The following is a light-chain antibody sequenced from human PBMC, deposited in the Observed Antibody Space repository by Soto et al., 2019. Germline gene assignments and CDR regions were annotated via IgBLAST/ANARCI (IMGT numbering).Light chain of an antibody. CDR1: QSVSSN. CDR3: QQYNNWPPIT. J-gene: IGKJ3*01. CDR2: GAS. Sequence: EIVMTQSPATLSVSPGERATLSCRASQSVSSNLARYQQKPGQAPRLLIYGASTRATGIPARFSGSGSGTEFTLTVSSLQSEDFAVYYCQQYNNWPPITFGPGTKVAIK. V-gene: IGKV3-15*01.